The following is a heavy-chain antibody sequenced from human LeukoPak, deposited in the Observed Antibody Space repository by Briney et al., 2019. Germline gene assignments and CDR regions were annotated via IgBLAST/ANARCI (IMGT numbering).Heavy chain of an antibody. CDR2: ISSSSSTI. J-gene: IGHJ5*02. D-gene: IGHD3-10*01. CDR1: GFTFSSYS. CDR3: ARAGDGSGFTWFDP. V-gene: IGHV3-48*04. Sequence: GGSLRLSCAASGFTFSSYSMNWVRQAPGKGLEWVSYISSSSSTIYYADSVKGRFTISRDNAKNSLYLQMNSLRAEDTAVYYCARAGDGSGFTWFDPWGQGTLVTVSS.